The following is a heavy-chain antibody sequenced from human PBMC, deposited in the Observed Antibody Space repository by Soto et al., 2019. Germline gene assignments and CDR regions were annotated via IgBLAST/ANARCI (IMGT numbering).Heavy chain of an antibody. CDR2: VGYDGSSQ. CDR3: AREIDSNYDGMDV. D-gene: IGHD4-4*01. V-gene: IGHV3-33*01. Sequence: EGSLRRSGEASGCTVSNFGRNWVRQAQGKGLEWVARVGYDGSSQYYVDSVKGRFTISRDNSQETVYLQMNSLRAEDTGVYSCAREIDSNYDGMDVWGQGTTVTVSS. CDR1: GCTVSNFG. J-gene: IGHJ6*02.